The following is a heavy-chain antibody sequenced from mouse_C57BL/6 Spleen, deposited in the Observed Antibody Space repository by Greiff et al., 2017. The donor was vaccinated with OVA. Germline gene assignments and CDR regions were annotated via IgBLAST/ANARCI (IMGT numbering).Heavy chain of an antibody. CDR3: ARNYGSSLRSYFDY. Sequence: VQLKQSGPELVKPGASVKISCKASGYTFTDYYMNWVKQSHGKSLEWIGDINPNNGGTSYNQKFKGKATLTVDKSSSTAYMELRSLTSEDSAVYYCARNYGSSLRSYFDYWGQGTTLTVSS. CDR1: GYTFTDYY. CDR2: INPNNGGT. V-gene: IGHV1-26*01. J-gene: IGHJ2*01. D-gene: IGHD1-1*01.